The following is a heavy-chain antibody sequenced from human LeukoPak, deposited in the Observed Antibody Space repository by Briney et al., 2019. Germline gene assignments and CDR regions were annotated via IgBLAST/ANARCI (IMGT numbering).Heavy chain of an antibody. Sequence: PSETLSLTCTVSGGSISNYYWSWIRQPPGKGLEWIGYIYYSGSTNYNPSLKSRVTISVDTSKNQFSLKLSSVTAADTAVYYCARADYYESNPLDFWGQGTLVTVSS. V-gene: IGHV4-59*01. D-gene: IGHD3-22*01. CDR3: ARADYYESNPLDF. CDR2: IYYSGST. CDR1: GGSISNYY. J-gene: IGHJ4*02.